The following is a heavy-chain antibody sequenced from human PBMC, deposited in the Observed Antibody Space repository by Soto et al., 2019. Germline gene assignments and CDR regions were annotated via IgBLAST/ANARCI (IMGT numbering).Heavy chain of an antibody. J-gene: IGHJ4*02. CDR2: IRYDGSNI. CDR1: GSIFRGYG. CDR3: ARYGIGGTTPPGYLDY. D-gene: IGHD2-15*01. Sequence: SLRLSCAASGSIFRGYGMHWVRQAPGKGLEWVAVIRYDGSNINYADSVMGRFTISRDNSKNTLYLEMNSLRAEDTAVYYCARYGIGGTTPPGYLDYSGQGILVTVSS. V-gene: IGHV3-33*01.